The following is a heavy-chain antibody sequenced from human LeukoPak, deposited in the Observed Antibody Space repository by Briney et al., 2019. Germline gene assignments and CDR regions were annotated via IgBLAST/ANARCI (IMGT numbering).Heavy chain of an antibody. CDR2: IKREGKDT. CDR1: GVTFRRYW. J-gene: IGHJ4*02. CDR3: AREAFQFGQYYFDY. D-gene: IGHD3-10*01. V-gene: IGHV3-74*01. Sequence: GGSLRLSCAASGVTFRRYWMNGVRHGSGKGLVWVARIKREGKDTLYADSVKGRVTIARDNAKNTLYLQMTSLRAEDTALYFCAREAFQFGQYYFDYWGQGTPVTVSS.